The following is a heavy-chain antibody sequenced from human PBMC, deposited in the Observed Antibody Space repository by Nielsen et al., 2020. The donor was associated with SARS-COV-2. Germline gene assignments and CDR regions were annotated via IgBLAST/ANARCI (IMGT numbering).Heavy chain of an antibody. D-gene: IGHD3-3*01. Sequence: GESLRLSCAASGFTFSSYAMHWVRQAPGKGLEWVAVISYDGSNKYYADSVKGRFTISRDNSKNTLYLQMNSLRAEDTAVYYCARDGEWYTPGGFCDYWGQGTLVTVSS. CDR3: ARDGEWYTPGGFCDY. CDR1: GFTFSSYA. CDR2: ISYDGSNK. V-gene: IGHV3-30-3*01. J-gene: IGHJ4*02.